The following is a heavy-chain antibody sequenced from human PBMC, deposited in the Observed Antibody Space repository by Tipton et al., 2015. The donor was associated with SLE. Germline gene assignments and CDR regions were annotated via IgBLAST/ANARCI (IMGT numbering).Heavy chain of an antibody. J-gene: IGHJ4*02. V-gene: IGHV4-59*11. D-gene: IGHD4-23*01. Sequence: TLSLTCTVSGGSISSHYWSWIRQPPGKGLEWIGYIYYSGSTNYNPSLKSRVTISVDTSKNQFSLKLSSVTAADMAVYYYARVGVVTPFDYWGQGTLVTVSS. CDR1: GGSISSHY. CDR2: IYYSGST. CDR3: ARVGVVTPFDY.